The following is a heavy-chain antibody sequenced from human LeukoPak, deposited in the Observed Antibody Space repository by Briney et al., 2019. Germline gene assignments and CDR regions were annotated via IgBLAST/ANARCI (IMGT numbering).Heavy chain of an antibody. Sequence: GGSLRLSCAASGFTFSDYYMSWIRQAPGKGLEWVSYISSSGSTIYYEDSVKGRFTISRDNAKNTLYLQMNSLRAEDTALYYCAKALEDIVVVPAARYYYYYYGMDVWGQGTTVTVSS. V-gene: IGHV3-11*01. CDR2: ISSSGSTI. J-gene: IGHJ6*02. CDR1: GFTFSDYY. D-gene: IGHD2-2*01. CDR3: AKALEDIVVVPAARYYYYYYGMDV.